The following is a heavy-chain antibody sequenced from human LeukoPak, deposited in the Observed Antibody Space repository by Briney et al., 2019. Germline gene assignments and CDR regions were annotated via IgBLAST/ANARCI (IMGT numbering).Heavy chain of an antibody. V-gene: IGHV3-23*01. CDR1: GFTFSSYG. Sequence: GGSLRLSCAASGFTFSSYGMSWVRQAPGKGLERVSAINDGGGDTYYADSVKGRFSISRDNSKNTLYLQVLSLRAEDTAVYYCAKRSDYGGNRNYFDSWGQGTPVTVSS. CDR2: INDGGGDT. J-gene: IGHJ4*02. D-gene: IGHD4-23*01. CDR3: AKRSDYGGNRNYFDS.